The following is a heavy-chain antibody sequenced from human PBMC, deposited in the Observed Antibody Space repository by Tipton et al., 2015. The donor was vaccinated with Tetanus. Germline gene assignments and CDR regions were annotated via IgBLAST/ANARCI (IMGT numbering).Heavy chain of an antibody. J-gene: IGHJ4*02. D-gene: IGHD1-26*01. CDR2: VSSSGNS. CDR3: ARGWSGCGSWSCSPFGS. V-gene: IGHV4-4*07. CDR1: GGSVSSYY. Sequence: TLSLTCTVSGGSVSSYYWTWFRQPPGKRLEWIGFVSSSGNSNYSPSLTVRVSMSLDTSKQQFSLSLTSATAADTAVYYCARGWSGCGSWSCSPFGSWGQGAVVSVSS.